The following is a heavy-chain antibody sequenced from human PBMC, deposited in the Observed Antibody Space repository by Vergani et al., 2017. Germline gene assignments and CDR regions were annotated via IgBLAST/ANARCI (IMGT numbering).Heavy chain of an antibody. Sequence: EVQLVQAGAEVKKPGESLKTSCNGSGYSFTSYWIGWVRQMPGKGLKWMGIIYRGDSDTSYSPSVQGQVTISADKSISTAYLQWSSLKASDTAMYYCARGLVVRGVGYWFDPWGQGTLVTVSS. D-gene: IGHD3-10*01. CDR1: GYSFTSYW. CDR3: ARGLVVRGVGYWFDP. CDR2: IYRGDSDT. J-gene: IGHJ5*02. V-gene: IGHV5-51*01.